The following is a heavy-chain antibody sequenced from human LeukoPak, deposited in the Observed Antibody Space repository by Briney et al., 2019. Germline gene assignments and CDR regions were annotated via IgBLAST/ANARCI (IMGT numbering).Heavy chain of an antibody. V-gene: IGHV1-2*02. CDR3: AGVVGCCGGGGCLVWLYFVY. Sequence: ASVKVSCKASGYTFTGYYMHWVRQAPGQGLEWMGWINPNSGGTNYAQKFQGRVTMTRDTSISTAYMELSRLTSDDTAVYYCAGVVGCCGGGGCLVWLYFVYWGQGTLVTVSS. CDR1: GYTFTGYY. D-gene: IGHD2-21*01. CDR2: INPNSGGT. J-gene: IGHJ4*02.